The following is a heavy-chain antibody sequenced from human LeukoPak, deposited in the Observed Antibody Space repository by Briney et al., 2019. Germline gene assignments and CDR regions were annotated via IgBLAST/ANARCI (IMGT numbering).Heavy chain of an antibody. D-gene: IGHD3-22*01. J-gene: IGHJ4*02. V-gene: IGHV3-30*04. CDR2: ISRDGTA. CDR3: ARGNYYDSRGFSVTEH. CDR1: GFNFSYYV. Sequence: GGSLRLSCATSGFNFSYYVFHWVRQAPGKGLDWVAAISRDGTAYYADFVKGRFTVSRDTSEDTVFLQMVSLGLEDTAVYYCARGNYYDSRGFSVTEHWGQGTLVTVSS.